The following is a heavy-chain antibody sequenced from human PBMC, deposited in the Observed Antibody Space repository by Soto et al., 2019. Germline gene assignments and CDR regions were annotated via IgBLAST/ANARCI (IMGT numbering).Heavy chain of an antibody. J-gene: IGHJ4*02. CDR1: GGSISSGGYY. D-gene: IGHD3-22*01. CDR2: IYYSGST. Sequence: SGTLSLTCTVSGGSISSGGYYWSWIRQHPGKGLEWIGYIYYSGSTYYNPSLKGRVTISVDTSKNQFSLKLGSVTAADTAVYYCATFLDYYDSRFHYFHFDYWGQGTLVTVSS. CDR3: ATFLDYYDSRFHYFHFDY. V-gene: IGHV4-31*03.